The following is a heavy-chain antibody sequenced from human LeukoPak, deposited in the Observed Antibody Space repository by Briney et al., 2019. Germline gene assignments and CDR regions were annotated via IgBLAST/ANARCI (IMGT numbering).Heavy chain of an antibody. D-gene: IGHD5-18*01. CDR3: ARVGAAMVTRYYGMDV. Sequence: SETLSLTCTVSGGSISSYYWSWIRQPPGKGLEWIGYIYYSGSTNYNPSLKSRVTISVDTSKNQFSLKLSSVTAADTAVYYCARVGAAMVTRYYGMDVWGQGTTVTVSS. V-gene: IGHV4-59*08. J-gene: IGHJ6*02. CDR2: IYYSGST. CDR1: GGSISSYY.